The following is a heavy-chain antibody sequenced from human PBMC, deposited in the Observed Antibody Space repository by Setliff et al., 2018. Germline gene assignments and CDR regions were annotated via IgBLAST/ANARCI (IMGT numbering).Heavy chain of an antibody. D-gene: IGHD2-15*01. CDR3: VKDSSGRDAFDI. J-gene: IGHJ3*02. Sequence: PGGSLRLSCVASGFTFSNYEFNWVRQAPGKGLEWISYISNGGGAVKYADSVKGRFTISRDNAKSSLYLQMNSLRAEDTAVYYCVKDSSGRDAFDIWGQGTLVTVSS. CDR2: ISNGGGAV. CDR1: GFTFSNYE. V-gene: IGHV3-48*03.